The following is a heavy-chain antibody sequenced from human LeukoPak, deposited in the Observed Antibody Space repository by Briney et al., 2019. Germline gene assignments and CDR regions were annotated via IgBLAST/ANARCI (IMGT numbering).Heavy chain of an antibody. D-gene: IGHD3-22*01. Sequence: GGSLKLSCAAPGFPFSSYWMPWVRQAPGKGLVWVSRINSDGSSTIYADSVKGRFTISRDNAKNTLYLQMNSLRAEDTAVYYCARDPLGYDSSGYYDYWGQGTLVTVSS. CDR3: ARDPLGYDSSGYYDY. CDR1: GFPFSSYW. J-gene: IGHJ4*02. V-gene: IGHV3-74*01. CDR2: INSDGSST.